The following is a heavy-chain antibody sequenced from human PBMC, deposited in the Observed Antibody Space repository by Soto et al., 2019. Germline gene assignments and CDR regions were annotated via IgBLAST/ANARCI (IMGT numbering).Heavy chain of an antibody. J-gene: IGHJ4*02. CDR1: GFTFSSYE. CDR2: ISSSGSTI. Sequence: GSLRLSCAASGFTFSSYEMNWVRQAPGKGLEWVSYISSSGSTIYYADSVKGRFTISRDNAKNSLYLQMNSLRAEDTAVYYCASAPGTTHSQNYYFDYWGQGTLVTVSS. D-gene: IGHD1-7*01. CDR3: ASAPGTTHSQNYYFDY. V-gene: IGHV3-48*03.